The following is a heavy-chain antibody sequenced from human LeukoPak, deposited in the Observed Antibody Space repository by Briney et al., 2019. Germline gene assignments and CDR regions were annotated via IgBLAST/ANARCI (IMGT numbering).Heavy chain of an antibody. CDR1: GYTLTELS. CDR3: ATAPYYYGLGIGLYYFDY. Sequence: ASVKVSCKVSGYTLTELSIHWVRQAPGNGLEWMGGFDPEDGETIYAQKFQGRVTMTENTSTDTAYMELSSLRSEDTAVYYCATAPYYYGLGIGLYYFDYWGQGTLVTVSS. V-gene: IGHV1-24*01. D-gene: IGHD3-10*01. CDR2: FDPEDGET. J-gene: IGHJ4*02.